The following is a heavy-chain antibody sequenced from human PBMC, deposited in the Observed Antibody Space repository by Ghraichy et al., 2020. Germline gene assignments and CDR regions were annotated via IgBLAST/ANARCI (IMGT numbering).Heavy chain of an antibody. J-gene: IGHJ4*02. CDR2: ISSSSSYI. D-gene: IGHD3-22*01. CDR3: ARDLMGYYYDSSGYGNFDY. V-gene: IGHV3-21*01. CDR1: GFTFSSYS. Sequence: SCAASGFTFSSYSMNWVRQAPGKGLEWVSSISSSSSYIYYADSVKGRFTISRDNAKNSLYLQMNSLRAEDTAVYYCARDLMGYYYDSSGYGNFDYWGQGTLSPSPQ.